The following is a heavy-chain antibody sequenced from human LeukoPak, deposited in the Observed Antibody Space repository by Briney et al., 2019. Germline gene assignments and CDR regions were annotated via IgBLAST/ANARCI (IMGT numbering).Heavy chain of an antibody. CDR2: IYYSGST. CDR1: GGSISSSSYY. V-gene: IGHV4-39*01. J-gene: IGHJ3*02. Sequence: SETLSLTCTVSGGSISSSSYYWGWIRQPPGKGLEWIGSIYYSGSTYYNPSLKSRVTISVDTSKNQFSLKLSSVTAADTAVYYCARHFPASGSYYPMDAFDIWGQGTMVTVSS. D-gene: IGHD1-26*01. CDR3: ARHFPASGSYYPMDAFDI.